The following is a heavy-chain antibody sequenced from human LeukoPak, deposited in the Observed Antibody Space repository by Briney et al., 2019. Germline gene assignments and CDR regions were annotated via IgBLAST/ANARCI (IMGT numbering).Heavy chain of an antibody. CDR3: GRVSWDWANYPFDV. J-gene: IGHJ3*01. Sequence: PGGSLRLSCAASGFTVSSNYMSWVRQAPGKGLEWVAVISYDGSNKYYADSVKGRFTISRDNSKNTLYLQMNSLRAEDTAVYYCGRVSWDWANYPFDVWGQGTKVTVSS. V-gene: IGHV3-30*03. D-gene: IGHD3/OR15-3a*01. CDR1: GFTVSSNY. CDR2: ISYDGSNK.